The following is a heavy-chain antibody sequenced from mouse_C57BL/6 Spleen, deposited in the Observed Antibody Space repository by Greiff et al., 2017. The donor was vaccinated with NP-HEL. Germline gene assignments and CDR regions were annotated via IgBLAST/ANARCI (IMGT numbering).Heavy chain of an antibody. Sequence: QVQLKQPGAELVKPGASVKLSCKASGYTFTSYWMQWVKQRPGQGLEWIGEIDPSDSYTNYNQKFKGKATLTVDTSSSTAYMQLSSLTSEDSAVYYCARREARYSNYIDYWGQGTTLTVSS. J-gene: IGHJ2*01. CDR2: IDPSDSYT. V-gene: IGHV1-50*01. D-gene: IGHD2-5*01. CDR1: GYTFTSYW. CDR3: ARREARYSNYIDY.